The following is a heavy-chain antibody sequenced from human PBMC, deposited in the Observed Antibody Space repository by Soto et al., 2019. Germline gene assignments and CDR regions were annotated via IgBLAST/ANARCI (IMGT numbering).Heavy chain of an antibody. CDR3: ARRWG. Sequence: EVQLVESGGGLVQPGGSLRLSCAASGFIVSSNYMSWVRQAPGKGPEWVALIYSGGTTHYAESVKGRFTISRDKSKNTLDLQMNSMRAEDTAVYYCARRWGWGHGTMVTVSS. J-gene: IGHJ3*01. CDR1: GFIVSSNY. D-gene: IGHD1-26*01. V-gene: IGHV3-66*01. CDR2: IYSGGTT.